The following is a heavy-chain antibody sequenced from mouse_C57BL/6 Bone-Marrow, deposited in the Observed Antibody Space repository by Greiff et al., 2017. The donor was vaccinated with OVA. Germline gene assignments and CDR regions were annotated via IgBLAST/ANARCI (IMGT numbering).Heavy chain of an antibody. V-gene: IGHV5-16*01. CDR1: GFTFSDYY. Sequence: EVQRVESEGGLVQPGSSMKLSCTASGFTFSDYYMAWVRQVPEKGLEWVANINYDGSSTYYLDSLKSRFIISRDTAKNILYLQMSSLKSEDTATYYCARETAQANWYFDVWGTGTTVTVSS. J-gene: IGHJ1*03. CDR3: ARETAQANWYFDV. CDR2: INYDGSST. D-gene: IGHD3-2*02.